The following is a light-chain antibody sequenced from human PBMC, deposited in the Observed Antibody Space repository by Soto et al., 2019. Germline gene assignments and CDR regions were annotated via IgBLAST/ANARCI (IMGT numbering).Light chain of an antibody. CDR3: QQYVNSLT. CDR1: QSISSNY. V-gene: IGKV3-20*01. J-gene: IGKJ4*01. CDR2: GAS. Sequence: EIVLTQSPGTLSLSPGERGTLSCRASQSISSNYLAWYQQKPGQAPRLLIYGASTRATGIPDRFSGSGSGTDFTLTISRLEPEDFAVYYCQQYVNSLTFGGGTKVEIK.